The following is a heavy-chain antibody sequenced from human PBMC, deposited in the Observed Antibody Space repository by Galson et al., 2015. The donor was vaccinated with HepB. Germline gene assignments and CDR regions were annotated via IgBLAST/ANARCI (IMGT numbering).Heavy chain of an antibody. J-gene: IGHJ4*02. V-gene: IGHV3-48*04. CDR2: IDPSGSTT. CDR3: TRAAYSSGPDY. Sequence: LRLYCAASGFTFSSYSMNWVRQAPGKGLEWVSYIDPSGSTTLYADSMRGRFTISRDNAKTSLYLKMNSLRADDTAVVYCTRAAYSSGPDYWGQGTLVTVSS. CDR1: GFTFSSYS. D-gene: IGHD3-22*01.